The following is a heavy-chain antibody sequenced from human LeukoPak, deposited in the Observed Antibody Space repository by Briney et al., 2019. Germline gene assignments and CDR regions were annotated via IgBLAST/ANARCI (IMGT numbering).Heavy chain of an antibody. CDR2: IFFTGKT. CDR1: GASIISASYY. J-gene: IGHJ4*02. Sequence: PSETLSLTCSVSGASIISASYYWGWIRQSPEKGLEWMGSIFFTGKTYDNPSLRSRVTLSVDASKNQVSLNLTAVTAADTAVYYCARHGYAYGSGSYFDSCGQGTLVTVSS. CDR3: ARHGYAYGSGSYFDS. V-gene: IGHV4-39*01. D-gene: IGHD3-10*01.